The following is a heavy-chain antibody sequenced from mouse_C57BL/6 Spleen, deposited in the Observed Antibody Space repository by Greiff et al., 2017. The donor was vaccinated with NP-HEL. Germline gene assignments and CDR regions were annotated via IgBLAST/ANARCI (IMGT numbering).Heavy chain of an antibody. CDR3: ARGGYYSNKYYFDY. V-gene: IGHV3-6*01. CDR2: ISYDGSN. Sequence: DVQLQESGPGLVKPSQSLSLTCSVTGYSITSGYYWNWIRQFPGNKLEWMGYISYDGSNNYNPSLKNRISITRDTSKNQFFLKLNSVTTEDTATYYCARGGYYSNKYYFDYWGQGTTLTVSS. D-gene: IGHD2-5*01. CDR1: GYSITSGYY. J-gene: IGHJ2*01.